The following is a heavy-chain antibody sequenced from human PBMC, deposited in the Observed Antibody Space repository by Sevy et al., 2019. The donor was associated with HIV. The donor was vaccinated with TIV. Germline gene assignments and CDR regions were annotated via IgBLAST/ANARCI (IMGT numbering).Heavy chain of an antibody. CDR3: VKDGGSGSRPSAEYFHH. J-gene: IGHJ1*01. Sequence: GGCLRLSCAVYGFSFDDYAMHWVRQVPGKGLEWVAGISWNSAFIGYPDAVKGRYTISRDNAKNSLYLQINSLIPEDTALYYCVKDGGSGSRPSAEYFHHWGQGTLVTVSS. V-gene: IGHV3-9*01. CDR2: ISWNSAFI. D-gene: IGHD1-26*01. CDR1: GFSFDDYA.